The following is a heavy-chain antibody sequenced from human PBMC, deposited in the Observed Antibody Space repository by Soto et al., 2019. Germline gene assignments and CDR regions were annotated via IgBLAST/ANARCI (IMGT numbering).Heavy chain of an antibody. CDR3: ARDYYDRSGHSHSSVY. V-gene: IGHV3-30-3*01. D-gene: IGHD3-22*01. CDR2: ISYDGGNK. CDR1: GITFSTYA. J-gene: IGHJ4*02. Sequence: AGGSLRLSCAASGITFSTYAMHWVRQAPGKGLEWVAVISYDGGNKYYADSVKGRFTIPRDNSKNALSLQMNSLRAEDTAVYYCARDYYDRSGHSHSSVYWGQGTLVTVSS.